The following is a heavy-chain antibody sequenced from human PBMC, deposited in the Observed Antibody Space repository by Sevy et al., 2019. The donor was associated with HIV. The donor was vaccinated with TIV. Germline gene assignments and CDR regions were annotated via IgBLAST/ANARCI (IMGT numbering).Heavy chain of an antibody. J-gene: IGHJ6*02. V-gene: IGHV3-30-3*01. CDR3: ARGGGGSSRRYYYGMDV. CDR1: GFTFSTYA. CDR2: ISYDGSNK. D-gene: IGHD3-16*01. Sequence: GGSLTLSCAASGFTFSTYAMHWVRQAPGKGLEWVVIISYDGSNKYYADSVKGRFTISRDNSKNTLYVQLNSLRAEDTAVYYCARGGGGSSRRYYYGMDVWGQGTTVTVSS.